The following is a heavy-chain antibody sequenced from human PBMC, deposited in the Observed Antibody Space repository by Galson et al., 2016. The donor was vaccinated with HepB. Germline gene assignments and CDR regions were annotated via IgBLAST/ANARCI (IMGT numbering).Heavy chain of an antibody. CDR3: ARGKGADYKDAFEL. CDR2: IWYDGSES. CDR1: GFSFHRFG. J-gene: IGHJ3*01. D-gene: IGHD4-11*01. Sequence: SLRLSCAASGFSFHRFGMHWVRQAPGKRLEWVAVIWYDGSESEYLDSVQGRFTVSRDNSKKTLYLQMDSRGNDDTAVYYCARGKGADYKDAFELWGQGTRVTVSS. V-gene: IGHV3-33*01.